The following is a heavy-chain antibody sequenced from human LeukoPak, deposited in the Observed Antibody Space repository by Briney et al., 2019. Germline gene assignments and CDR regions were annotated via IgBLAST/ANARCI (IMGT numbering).Heavy chain of an antibody. CDR1: GFTFSSYS. J-gene: IGHJ3*02. CDR2: ISSSSSTI. D-gene: IGHD4-23*01. Sequence: GGSLRLSCAASGFTFSSYSMNWVRQAPGKGLEWVSYISSSSSTIYYAGSVKGRFTISRDNAKNSLYLQMNSLRAEDTAVYYCASATDYGGNSLDAFDIWGQGTMVTVSS. CDR3: ASATDYGGNSLDAFDI. V-gene: IGHV3-48*01.